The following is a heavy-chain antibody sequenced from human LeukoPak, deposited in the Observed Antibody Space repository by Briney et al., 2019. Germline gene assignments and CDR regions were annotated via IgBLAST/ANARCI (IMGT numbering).Heavy chain of an antibody. J-gene: IGHJ4*02. Sequence: QSGGSLRLSCAASGFTFSSYGMHWVRQAPGKGLEWVAVISYDGSNKYYADSVKGRFTISRDNSKNTLYLQMNSLRAEDTAVYYCAKVGSGYSSLSDYWGQATLVTVSS. CDR3: AKVGSGYSSLSDY. CDR2: ISYDGSNK. CDR1: GFTFSSYG. V-gene: IGHV3-30*18. D-gene: IGHD3-3*01.